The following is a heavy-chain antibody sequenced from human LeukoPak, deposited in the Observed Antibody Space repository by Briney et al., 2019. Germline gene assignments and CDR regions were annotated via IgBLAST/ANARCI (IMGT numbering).Heavy chain of an antibody. Sequence: PGGSLRLSCAASGFTFADNATSWVRQAPGKGLEWVSAISGSGGSTYYADSVKGRFTNSRDNSKNTLYLQMDSLRAEDAAVYDCAKWGMVRGVVPFYYYMDVGGKGTTVTVSS. CDR3: AKWGMVRGVVPFYYYMDV. CDR2: ISGSGGST. CDR1: GFTFADNA. D-gene: IGHD3-10*01. V-gene: IGHV3-23*01. J-gene: IGHJ6*03.